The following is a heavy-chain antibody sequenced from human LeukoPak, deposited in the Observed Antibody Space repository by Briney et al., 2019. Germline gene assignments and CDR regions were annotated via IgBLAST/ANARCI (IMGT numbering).Heavy chain of an antibody. V-gene: IGHV3-74*01. CDR3: AELAITMIGGV. D-gene: IGHD3-10*02. CDR2: IKSDGST. Sequence: GGSLRLSCAASGFTFSSYWMHWVRHTPGKGLVWVSRIKSDGSTIYADSVKGRFTISRDNAKNSLYLQMNSLRAEDTAVYYCAELAITMIGGVWGKGTTVTISS. CDR1: GFTFSSYW. J-gene: IGHJ6*04.